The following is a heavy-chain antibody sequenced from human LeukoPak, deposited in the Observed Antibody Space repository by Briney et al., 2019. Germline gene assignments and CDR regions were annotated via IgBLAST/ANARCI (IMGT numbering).Heavy chain of an antibody. J-gene: IGHJ4*02. V-gene: IGHV1-18*01. CDR1: GYTFTSYG. D-gene: IGHD3-10*01. CDR3: ARGGTMVRGVIINVLDY. Sequence: GASVKVSCKASGYTFTSYGISWVRQAPGQGLEWMGWISAYNGNTNYAQKFQGRVTMTRNTSISTAYMELSSLRSEDTAVYYCARGGTMVRGVIINVLDYWGQGTLVTVSS. CDR2: ISAYNGNT.